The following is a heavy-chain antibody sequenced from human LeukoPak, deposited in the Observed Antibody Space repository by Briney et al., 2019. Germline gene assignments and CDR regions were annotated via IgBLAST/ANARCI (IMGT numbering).Heavy chain of an antibody. CDR3: ARYRNYYDSSGYYPFDY. CDR1: GFTVSSNY. Sequence: GGSLRLSCAASGFTVSSNYMSRVRQAPGKGLQWVSVIYSGGGTYYADSVKGRFTISRDNSKNTLYLQMNSLRAEDTAVYYCARYRNYYDSSGYYPFDYWGQGTLVTVSS. CDR2: IYSGGGT. V-gene: IGHV3-53*01. D-gene: IGHD3-22*01. J-gene: IGHJ4*02.